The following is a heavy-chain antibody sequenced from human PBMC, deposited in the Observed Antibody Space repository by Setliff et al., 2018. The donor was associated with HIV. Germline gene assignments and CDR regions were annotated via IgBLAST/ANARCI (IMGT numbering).Heavy chain of an antibody. CDR1: GGSFTNYY. Sequence: SETLSLTCAVYGGSFTNYYWSWIRQPPGKGLECIGEINHSGNTNYNPSLKSRLTISIDTSKKHFSLNLRSVTAADTAVYYCARGALSLTMTKLLSFFVFWGQGTLVTVSS. D-gene: IGHD3-22*01. CDR3: ARGALSLTMTKLLSFFVF. J-gene: IGHJ4*02. V-gene: IGHV4-34*01. CDR2: INHSGNT.